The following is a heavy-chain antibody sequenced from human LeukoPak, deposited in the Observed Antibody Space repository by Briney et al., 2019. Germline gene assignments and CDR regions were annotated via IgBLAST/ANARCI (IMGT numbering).Heavy chain of an antibody. J-gene: IGHJ6*03. D-gene: IGHD2-2*01. CDR1: GGTFSSYA. V-gene: IGHV1-69*06. CDR2: IIPIFGTA. CDR3: ARAPAKRPYYYYMDV. Sequence: GASVKVSCKASGGTFSSYAISWVRQAPGQGLEWMGGIIPIFGTANYAQKFQGRVTITADKSTSTAYMELSSLRSEDTAVYYCARAPAKRPYYYYMDVWGKGTTVTVSS.